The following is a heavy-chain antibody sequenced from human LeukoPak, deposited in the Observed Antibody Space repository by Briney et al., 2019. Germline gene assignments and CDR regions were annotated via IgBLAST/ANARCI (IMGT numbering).Heavy chain of an antibody. CDR3: ASAYCSSTSCSFDY. CDR2: IYTSGST. CDR1: GGSISSGSYY. J-gene: IGHJ4*02. Sequence: SETLSLTCTVSGGSISSGSYYWSWIRQPAGKGLEWIGRIYTSGSTNYKPSLKSRVTISVDTSKNQFSLKLSSVTAADTAVYYCASAYCSSTSCSFDYWGQGTLVTVSS. V-gene: IGHV4-61*02. D-gene: IGHD2-2*01.